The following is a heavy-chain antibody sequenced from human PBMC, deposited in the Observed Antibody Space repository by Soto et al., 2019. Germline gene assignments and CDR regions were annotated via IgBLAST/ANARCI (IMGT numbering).Heavy chain of an antibody. CDR1: GYTFTSYG. J-gene: IGHJ5*02. Sequence: ASVKVSCKASGYTFTSYGIHWARQAPGQRLEWMGWINAANGDTKYSPKFQGRVTITRDTSASTAYMELSSLRSEDTAVYYCVRRHVSATGIDWFDPWGQGTLVTVSS. V-gene: IGHV1-3*01. D-gene: IGHD6-13*01. CDR2: INAANGDT. CDR3: VRRHVSATGIDWFDP.